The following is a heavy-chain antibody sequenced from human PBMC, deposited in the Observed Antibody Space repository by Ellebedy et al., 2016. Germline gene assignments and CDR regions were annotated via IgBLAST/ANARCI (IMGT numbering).Heavy chain of an antibody. D-gene: IGHD3-16*02. J-gene: IGHJ6*02. CDR1: GGSISSYY. CDR2: IYYSGST. V-gene: IGHV4-59*01. Sequence: SETLSLTXTVSGGSISSYYWSWIRQPPGKGLEWIGYIYYSGSTNYNPSLKSRVTISVDTSKNQFSLKLSSVTAADTAVYYCARNRDYDYVWGSYRLRYYGMDVWGQGTTVTVSS. CDR3: ARNRDYDYVWGSYRLRYYGMDV.